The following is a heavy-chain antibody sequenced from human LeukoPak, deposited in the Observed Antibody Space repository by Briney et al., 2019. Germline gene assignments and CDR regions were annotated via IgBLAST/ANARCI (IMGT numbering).Heavy chain of an antibody. CDR2: MNPNSGNT. CDR1: GYTFTSYD. J-gene: IGHJ4*02. V-gene: IGHV1-8*01. Sequence: ASVKVPCKASGYTFTSYDINWVRQATGQGLEWMGWMNPNSGNTGYAQKFQGRVTMTRNTSISTAYMELSSLRSEDTAVYYCASDLFYGSGSSSGCFDYWGQGTLVTVS. CDR3: ASDLFYGSGSSSGCFDY. D-gene: IGHD3-10*01.